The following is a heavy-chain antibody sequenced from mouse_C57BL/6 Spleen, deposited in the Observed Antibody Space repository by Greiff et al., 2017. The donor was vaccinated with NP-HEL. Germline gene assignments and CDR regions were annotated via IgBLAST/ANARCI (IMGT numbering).Heavy chain of an antibody. CDR3: ARNWDVEGYFDV. V-gene: IGHV5-17*01. D-gene: IGHD4-1*01. CDR2: ISSGSSTI. Sequence: EVKLVESGGGLVKPGGSLKLSCAASGFTFSDYGMHWVRQAPEKGLEWVAYISSGSSTIYYADTVKGRFTISRDNAKNTLFLQMTSLRSEDTAMYYCARNWDVEGYFDVWGTGTTVTVSS. J-gene: IGHJ1*03. CDR1: GFTFSDYG.